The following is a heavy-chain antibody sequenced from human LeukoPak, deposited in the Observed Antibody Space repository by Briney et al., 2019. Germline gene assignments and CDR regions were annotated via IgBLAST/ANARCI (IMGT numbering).Heavy chain of an antibody. CDR2: ISAYNGNT. CDR1: GYTFTSYG. CDR3: ARVGSLGVVVIGAAFDI. Sequence: GASVKVSCKASGYTFTSYGISWVRQAPGQGLEWMGWISAYNGNTNYAQKLQGRVTMTTDTSTSTAYMELRSLRSDDTAVYYCARVGSLGVVVIGAAFDIWGQGTMVTVSS. V-gene: IGHV1-18*01. J-gene: IGHJ3*02. D-gene: IGHD2-21*01.